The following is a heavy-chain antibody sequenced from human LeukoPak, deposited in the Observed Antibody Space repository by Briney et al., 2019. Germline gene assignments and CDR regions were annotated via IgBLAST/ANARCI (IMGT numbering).Heavy chain of an antibody. D-gene: IGHD2-15*01. CDR2: IRFDGSNK. CDR1: GFTFSSYS. J-gene: IGHJ6*03. CDR3: AKDHRVCSGGSCYFSYYYYMDV. V-gene: IGHV3-30*02. Sequence: PGGSLRLSCAASGFTFSSYSMTWVRQAPGKGLEWVAFIRFDGSNKYYADSVKGRFTISRDNSKNTLYLQMDSLRPEDTAAHYCAKDHRVCSGGSCYFSYYYYMDVWGKGTTVTVSS.